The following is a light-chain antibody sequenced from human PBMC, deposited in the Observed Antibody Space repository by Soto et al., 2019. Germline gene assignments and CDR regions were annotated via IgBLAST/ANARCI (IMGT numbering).Light chain of an antibody. V-gene: IGKV3-20*01. CDR3: RQYGSSPSYT. CDR2: GAS. CDR1: QSVSSSSY. Sequence: EIVLTQSPGTLSLSPGERATLSCRASQSVSSSSYLAWYQQKPGQARRLLIYGASSRATGIPDRFSGSGSATDFPLTISRLEPEDFAVYYCRQYGSSPSYTFGQGTKLEIK. J-gene: IGKJ2*01.